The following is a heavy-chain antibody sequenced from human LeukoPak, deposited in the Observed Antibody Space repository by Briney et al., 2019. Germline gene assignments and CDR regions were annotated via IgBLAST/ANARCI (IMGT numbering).Heavy chain of an antibody. CDR2: ISAYNGNT. Sequence: GASVTVSCTASGYTFTGYYMHWMRQAPGQGLEWMGWISAYNGNTNYAQKLQGRVTMITDTSTSPAYMELRSLSSDDPAVYYCARVQYDFWSGYNWFDPWGQGTLVTVSS. V-gene: IGHV1-18*04. D-gene: IGHD3-3*01. J-gene: IGHJ5*02. CDR1: GYTFTGYY. CDR3: ARVQYDFWSGYNWFDP.